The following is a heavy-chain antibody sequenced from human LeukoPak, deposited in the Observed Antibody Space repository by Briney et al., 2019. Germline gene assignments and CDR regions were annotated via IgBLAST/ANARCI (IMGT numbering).Heavy chain of an antibody. CDR3: ARHPPSYKGALDI. CDR1: GGSMRSYY. V-gene: IGHV4-59*08. Sequence: SETLSLTCTVSGGSMRSYYWSWIRQPPGKGLEWIAYIYYSGNTNYNPSLKSRVTISVDTSKNQFSLKLNSVTATDTAVYYCARHPPSYKGALDIWGQGTMVTVSS. D-gene: IGHD1-14*01. J-gene: IGHJ3*02. CDR2: IYYSGNT.